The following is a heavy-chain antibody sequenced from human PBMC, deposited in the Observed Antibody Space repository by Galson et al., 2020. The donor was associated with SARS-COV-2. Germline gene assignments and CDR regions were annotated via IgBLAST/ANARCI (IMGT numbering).Heavy chain of an antibody. J-gene: IGHJ4*02. Sequence: SETLSLTCTVSGDSISSNYWSWIRQPPGKGLEWIGYIYYRGSTNYNPSLKSRVTISVDTSKNQFSLKLSSVTAADTAVYYCAREYKWNYFDHWGQGTLVTVSS. CDR2: IYYRGST. V-gene: IGHV4-59*01. CDR1: GDSISSNY. D-gene: IGHD1-20*01. CDR3: AREYKWNYFDH.